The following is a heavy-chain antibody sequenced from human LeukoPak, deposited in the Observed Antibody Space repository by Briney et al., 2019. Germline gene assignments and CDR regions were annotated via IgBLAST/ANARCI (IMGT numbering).Heavy chain of an antibody. D-gene: IGHD1-26*01. CDR3: AILGAYYFDY. J-gene: IGHJ4*02. Sequence: SETLSLTCTVSGYSISSGYYWGWIRQPPGKGLEWIGSIYHSGSTYYNPSLKSRVTISVDTSKNQFSLKLSSVTAADTAVYYCAILGAYYFDYWGQGTLVTVSS. CDR2: IYHSGST. CDR1: GYSISSGYY. V-gene: IGHV4-38-2*02.